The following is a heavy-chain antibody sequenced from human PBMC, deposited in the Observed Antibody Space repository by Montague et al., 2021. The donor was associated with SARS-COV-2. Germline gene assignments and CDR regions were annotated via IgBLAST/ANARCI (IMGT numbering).Heavy chain of an antibody. CDR1: GDSVSSNIAT. V-gene: IGHV6-1*01. D-gene: IGHD2-2*01. CDR2: TYYRSKWYN. J-gene: IGHJ4*02. Sequence: CAISGDSVSSNIATWNWIRQSPSRGLEWLGRTYYRSKWYNDYAESVKSRITIDPDTSKHQFSLHLNSVTPEDTAVYYCARIPVGSKYYFDFCGQGTLVNVSS. CDR3: ARIPVGSKYYFDF.